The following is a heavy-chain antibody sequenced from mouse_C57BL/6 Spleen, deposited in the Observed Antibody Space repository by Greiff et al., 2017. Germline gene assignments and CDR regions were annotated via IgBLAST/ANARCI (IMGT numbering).Heavy chain of an antibody. J-gene: IGHJ1*03. CDR2: IYPGSGST. CDR1: GYTFTSYW. Sequence: VQLQQPGAELVKPGASVKMSCKASGYTFTSYWITWVKQRPGQGLEWIGDIYPGSGSTNYNEKFKSKATLTVDTSSSTAYMQLSSLTSVDSEVYDGARREAYYGSSDWYFDVWGTGTTVTVSA. V-gene: IGHV1-55*01. D-gene: IGHD1-1*01. CDR3: ARREAYYGSSDWYFDV.